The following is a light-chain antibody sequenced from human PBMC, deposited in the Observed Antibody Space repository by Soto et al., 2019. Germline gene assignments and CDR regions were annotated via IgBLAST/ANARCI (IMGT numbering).Light chain of an antibody. V-gene: IGLV2-14*01. CDR1: SSNVGGYHY. CDR3: SPYTSSNTLV. CDR2: EVS. Sequence: QSVLTQPASVSGSPGQSITISCTGTSSNVGGYHYVSWYQQHPGKAPKLMIYEVSNRPSGVSNRFSGSKSGNTASLTISGLQPEDETDYYCSPYTSSNTLVFGTGTKFTVL. J-gene: IGLJ1*01.